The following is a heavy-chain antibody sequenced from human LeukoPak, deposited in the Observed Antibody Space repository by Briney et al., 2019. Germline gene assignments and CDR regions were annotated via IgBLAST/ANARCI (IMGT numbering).Heavy chain of an antibody. CDR1: GFTFSSYG. CDR3: AKDNSGYALGYFDY. J-gene: IGHJ4*02. D-gene: IGHD5-12*01. V-gene: IGHV3-30*18. CDR2: ISYDGSNK. Sequence: GGSLRLSCAASGFTFSSYGMHWVRQAPGKGLEWVAVISYDGSNKYYADSVKGRFTISRDNSKNTLYLQMNSLSAEDTAVYYCAKDNSGYALGYFDYWGQGTLVTVSS.